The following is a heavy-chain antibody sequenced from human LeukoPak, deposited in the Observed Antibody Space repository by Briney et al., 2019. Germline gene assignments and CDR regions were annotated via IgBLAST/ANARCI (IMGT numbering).Heavy chain of an antibody. CDR1: GFTFSSNV. V-gene: IGHV3-23*01. D-gene: IGHD2-8*02. Sequence: GGSLRLSCAASGFTFSSNVMSWVRRAPGKGLEWVSSITGSGGSIYYADSVKGRFTISRDNSKSTLSLQMNSLRAEDTAIYYCATYRQVLLPFESWGQGTLVTVSS. CDR2: ITGSGGSI. J-gene: IGHJ4*02. CDR3: ATYRQVLLPFES.